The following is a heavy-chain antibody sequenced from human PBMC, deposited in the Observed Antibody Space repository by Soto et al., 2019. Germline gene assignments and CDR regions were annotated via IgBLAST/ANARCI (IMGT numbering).Heavy chain of an antibody. CDR3: ARDCTNGVCRDY. J-gene: IGHJ4*02. V-gene: IGHV1-2*02. CDR2: INPNSGGT. CDR1: GYTFTGYY. D-gene: IGHD2-8*01. Sequence: ASVKVSCKASGYTFTGYYMHWVRQAPGQGLEWMGWINPNSGGTNYAQKFQGRVTVTRDTSISTAYMELSRLRSDDTAVYYCARDCTNGVCRDYWGQGTLVTVSS.